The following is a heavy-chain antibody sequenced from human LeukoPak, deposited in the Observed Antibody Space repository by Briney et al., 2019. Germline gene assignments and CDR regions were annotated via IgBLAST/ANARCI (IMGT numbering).Heavy chain of an antibody. CDR2: ISYDGSNK. J-gene: IGHJ4*02. CDR3: ARGQLLRFLEWLLSPNPVDY. V-gene: IGHV3-30-3*01. Sequence: GGSLRLSCAASGFDFHNYVIHWVRQAPGKGLEWVAVISYDGSNKYYADSVKGRFTISRDNSKNTLYLQMNSLRAEDTAVYYCARGQLLRFLEWLLSPNPVDYWGQGTLVTVSS. D-gene: IGHD3-3*01. CDR1: GFDFHNYV.